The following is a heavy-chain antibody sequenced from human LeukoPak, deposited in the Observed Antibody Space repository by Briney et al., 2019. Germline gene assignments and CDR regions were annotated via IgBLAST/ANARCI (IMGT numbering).Heavy chain of an antibody. CDR3: TRESGAFSPFGF. CDR2: VHLNGAT. CDR1: GGSITTTNW. V-gene: IGHV4-4*02. Sequence: SGTLSLTCAVSGGSITTTNWWSWVRQPQGKGLEWIGEVHLNGATNYNPSLESRFSMSIDKSNNHLSLEVTSVTAADTAMYYCTRESGAFSPFGFWGQGTLVTVSS. D-gene: IGHD1-26*01. J-gene: IGHJ4*02.